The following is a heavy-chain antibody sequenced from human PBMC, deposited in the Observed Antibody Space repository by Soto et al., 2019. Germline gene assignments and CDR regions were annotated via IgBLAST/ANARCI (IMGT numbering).Heavy chain of an antibody. CDR1: GYTFTSYG. CDR2: ISAYNGNT. J-gene: IGHJ6*02. V-gene: IGHV1-18*01. D-gene: IGHD1-26*01. Sequence: ASVKVSCKASGYTFTSYGISWVRQAPGQGGEGMGGISAYNGNTNYAQKLQGRVTMTTDTSTSTAHMELRSLRSDDTAVYYCARVGSGRRGRSDVWGQGTTVTVSS. CDR3: ARVGSGRRGRSDV.